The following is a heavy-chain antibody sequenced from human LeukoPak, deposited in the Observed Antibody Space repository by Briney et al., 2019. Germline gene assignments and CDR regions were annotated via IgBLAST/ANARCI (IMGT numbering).Heavy chain of an antibody. Sequence: GASLQTSCEGAGSSFTSYWIGWVRHMPGKGLEWMGIIYPGDSDTRYSPSFQGQVTISADKSISTAYLQWSSLKASDTAMYYCARLPRINWFDPWGGGTLVTVSS. CDR1: GSSFTSYW. D-gene: IGHD2-15*01. V-gene: IGHV5-51*01. J-gene: IGHJ5*02. CDR3: ARLPRINWFDP. CDR2: IYPGDSDT.